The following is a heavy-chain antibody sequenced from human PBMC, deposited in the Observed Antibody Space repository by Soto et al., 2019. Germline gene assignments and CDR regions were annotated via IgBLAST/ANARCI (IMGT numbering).Heavy chain of an antibody. D-gene: IGHD5-12*01. V-gene: IGHV4-34*01. CDR2: INHSGST. J-gene: IGHJ6*03. CDR1: GGSFSGYY. CDR3: ATRGYSGYDLIPVPRYDKESRYYYYMDV. Sequence: SETLSLTCAVYGGSFSGYYWSWIRQPPGKGLEWIGEINHSGSTNYNPSLKSRVTISVDTSKNQFSLKLSSVTAADTAVYYCATRGYSGYDLIPVPRYDKESRYYYYMDVWGKGTTVTVSS.